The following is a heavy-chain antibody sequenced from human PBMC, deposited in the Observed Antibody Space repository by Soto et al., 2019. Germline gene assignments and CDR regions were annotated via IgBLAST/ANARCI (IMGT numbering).Heavy chain of an antibody. CDR2: SNPNSGGT. D-gene: IGHD1-7*01. J-gene: IGHJ6*02. V-gene: IGHV1-2*02. CDR1: GYTFTDYY. CDR3: ARKLELRGSYYYYYDMDV. Sequence: GASVKVSCKASGYTFTDYYMHWVRQAPGQGLEWMGWSNPNSGGTNYAQKFQGRVTMTRDTSSSTAYMELSRRRSDDTAVYYCARKLELRGSYYYYYDMDVWGQGTTVTVSS.